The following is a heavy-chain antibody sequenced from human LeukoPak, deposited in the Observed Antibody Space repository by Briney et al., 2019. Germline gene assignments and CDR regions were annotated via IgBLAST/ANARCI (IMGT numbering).Heavy chain of an antibody. CDR3: ARDRRGDRGYPYGMDV. Sequence: GRSLRLSCAASGFTFSSYAMHWVRQAPGKGLEWVAVISYDGSNKYYADSVKGRFTISRDNSKNTLYLQMNSLRAEDTAVYYCARDRRGDRGYPYGMDVWGQGTTVTVSS. V-gene: IGHV3-30-3*01. D-gene: IGHD1-1*01. CDR2: ISYDGSNK. CDR1: GFTFSSYA. J-gene: IGHJ6*02.